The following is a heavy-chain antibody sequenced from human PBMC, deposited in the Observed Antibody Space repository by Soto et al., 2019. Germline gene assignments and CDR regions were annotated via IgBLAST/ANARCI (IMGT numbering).Heavy chain of an antibody. J-gene: IGHJ6*02. Sequence: GGSLRLSCAASGFTFSNAWMNWVRQPPGKGLEWIGRIKSKVDGGTTDYAAPVKVRLNISRDDSKNTLYLQRKSLKTEDTAVYFCATDIAVTHNYYYFGMDVWGQGTTVTVSS. CDR2: IKSKVDGGTT. V-gene: IGHV3-15*01. CDR1: GFTFSNAW. D-gene: IGHD6-19*01. CDR3: ATDIAVTHNYYYFGMDV.